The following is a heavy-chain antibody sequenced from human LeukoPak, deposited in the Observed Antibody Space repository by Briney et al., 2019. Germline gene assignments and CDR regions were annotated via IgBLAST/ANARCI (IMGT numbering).Heavy chain of an antibody. Sequence: PSETLSLTCTVSGGSISSYYWSWIRQPPGKGLEWIGYIYYSGSTNYNPSLKSRVTISVDTSKNQFSLKLSSVTAADTAVYYCARERNGQNDYWGQGTLVTVSS. CDR3: ARERNGQNDY. CDR2: IYYSGST. CDR1: GGSISSYY. J-gene: IGHJ4*02. D-gene: IGHD1-1*01. V-gene: IGHV4-59*01.